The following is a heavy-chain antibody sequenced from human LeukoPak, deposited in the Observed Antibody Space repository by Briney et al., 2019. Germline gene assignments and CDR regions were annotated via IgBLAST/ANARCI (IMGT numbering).Heavy chain of an antibody. CDR3: ARVVTATGMDV. CDR2: INPNSGGT. J-gene: IGHJ6*02. Sequence: ASVKVSCKASGYTFTSYAMHWVRQAPGQGLEWMGRINPNSGGTNYEQKFQGRVTMTRDTSISTAYMELSRLRSDDTAVYYCARVVTATGMDVWGQGTTVTVSS. CDR1: GYTFTSYA. D-gene: IGHD2-21*02. V-gene: IGHV1-2*06.